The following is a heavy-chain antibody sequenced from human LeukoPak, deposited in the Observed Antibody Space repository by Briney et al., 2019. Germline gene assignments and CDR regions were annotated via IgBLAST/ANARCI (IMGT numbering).Heavy chain of an antibody. CDR3: ASCYYDSSGYYYFDY. D-gene: IGHD3-22*01. CDR2: IKEDGSEK. V-gene: IGHV3-7*01. Sequence: PGGSLRLSCAASGFTFSSYWMTWVRQAPGKGLEWVANIKEDGSEKYYVDSVKGRFTISRDNAKNSLYLQMNSLRAEDTAVYYCASCYYDSSGYYYFDYWGQGTLVTVSS. J-gene: IGHJ4*02. CDR1: GFTFSSYW.